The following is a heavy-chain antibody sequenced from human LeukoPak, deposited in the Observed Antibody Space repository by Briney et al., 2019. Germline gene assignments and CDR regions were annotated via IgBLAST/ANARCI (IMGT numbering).Heavy chain of an antibody. V-gene: IGHV3-30-3*01. CDR3: AREISRSFSFDY. D-gene: IGHD3-3*02. CDR1: GFTFSSYA. Sequence: PGGSLRLSCAASGFTFSSYAMHWVRQAPGKGLEWVAVISYDGSNKYYADSVKGRFTISRDNSKNTLYLQMNSLRAEDTAVYYCAREISRSFSFDYWGQGTLVTVSS. CDR2: ISYDGSNK. J-gene: IGHJ4*02.